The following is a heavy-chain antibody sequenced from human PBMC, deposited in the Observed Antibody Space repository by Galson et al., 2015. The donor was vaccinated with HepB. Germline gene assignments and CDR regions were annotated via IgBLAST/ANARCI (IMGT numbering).Heavy chain of an antibody. V-gene: IGHV3-13*05. D-gene: IGHD5-18*01. Sequence: SLRLSCAASGFTFSSYDMHWVRQATGKGLEWVSAIGTAGDPYYPGSVKGRFTVSRENAKNSLYLQMNSLRAGDTAVYYCARGRGYSYGYSWYFDLWGRGTLVTVSS. CDR2: IGTAGDP. J-gene: IGHJ2*01. CDR1: GFTFSSYD. CDR3: ARGRGYSYGYSWYFDL.